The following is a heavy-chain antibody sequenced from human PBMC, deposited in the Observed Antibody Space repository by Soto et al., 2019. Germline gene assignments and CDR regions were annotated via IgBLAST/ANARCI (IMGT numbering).Heavy chain of an antibody. J-gene: IGHJ4*02. CDR1: GYTFTTYA. V-gene: IGHV1-3*01. CDR3: AREYESSGSFFDY. CDR2: INAGNGNT. Sequence: QVQLVQSGAEVKKPGASVKVSCKASGYTFTTYAMHWVRQAPGQRFEWMGWINAGNGNTKYSQKFQGRVTITWDTSASTAYVELSRLRSQDTAVYYCAREYESSGSFFDYWGQGTLVTVSS. D-gene: IGHD3-22*01.